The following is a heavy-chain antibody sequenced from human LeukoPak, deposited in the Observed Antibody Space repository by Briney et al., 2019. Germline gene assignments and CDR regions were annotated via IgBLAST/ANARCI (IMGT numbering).Heavy chain of an antibody. J-gene: IGHJ4*02. D-gene: IGHD3-9*01. CDR3: ARDMGIVTGYYVDY. CDR1: GFTFSSYA. V-gene: IGHV3-64*01. CDR2: ISSNGGST. Sequence: GGSLRLSCAASGFTFSSYAMHWVRQAPGKGLEYVSAISSNGGSTYYANSVKGRFTISRDNAKNSLYLQMNSLRAEDAAVYYCARDMGIVTGYYVDYWGQGTLVTVSS.